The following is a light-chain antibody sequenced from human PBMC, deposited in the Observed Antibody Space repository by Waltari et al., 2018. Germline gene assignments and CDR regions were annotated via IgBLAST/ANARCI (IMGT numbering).Light chain of an antibody. Sequence: QLVLTQSPSASASLGASVKLTCTLSSGHSTNIIAWLQQQPEKGPRYVMNVNSDGSHNKGVGIPDRFSGSSSGAERYLTISSLPSEDEADYYCQSGGHGTWVFGGGTRLTVL. CDR3: QSGGHGTWV. CDR1: SGHSTNI. V-gene: IGLV4-69*01. J-gene: IGLJ3*02. CDR2: VNSDGSH.